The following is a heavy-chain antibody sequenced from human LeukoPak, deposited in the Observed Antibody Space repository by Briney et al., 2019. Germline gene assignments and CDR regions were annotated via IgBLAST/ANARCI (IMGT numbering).Heavy chain of an antibody. J-gene: IGHJ5*02. CDR1: GGTISSSSYY. CDR2: IYYSGST. Sequence: SETLSLTCTVSGGTISSSSYYWGWIRQPPGKGLEGSGCIYYSGSTYYTPSLKSRVTISVDTSKNQFSLTLSSVTAADTAVYYCARRDRCSSTSCYGWFDPWGQGTLVTVSS. CDR3: ARRDRCSSTSCYGWFDP. V-gene: IGHV4-39*01. D-gene: IGHD2-2*01.